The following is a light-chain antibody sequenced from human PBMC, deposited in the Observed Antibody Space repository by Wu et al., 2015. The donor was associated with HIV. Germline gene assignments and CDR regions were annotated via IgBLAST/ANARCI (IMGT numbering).Light chain of an antibody. CDR2: GAS. V-gene: IGKV3-15*01. CDR1: QSVSRN. Sequence: IVMTQSPGTLSVSPGERATLTCRASQSVSRNLAWYQQKPGQAPRLLMYGASTRATGIPARFSGSGSRTEFTLTISSLQSEDFAVYFCQQYDNWPPWTFGQGTKVEIK. J-gene: IGKJ1*01. CDR3: QQYDNWPPWT.